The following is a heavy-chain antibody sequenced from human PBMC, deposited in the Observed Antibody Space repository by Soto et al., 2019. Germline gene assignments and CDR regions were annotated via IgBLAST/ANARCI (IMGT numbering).Heavy chain of an antibody. CDR1: GYTFTGYY. V-gene: IGHV1-2*02. Sequence: ASVKVSCKASGYTFTGYYIHWVREAPGQGLEWMGWINPQTGGTSYAQKFLGRVTLSRDTSINTAYLELSRLTFDDAAVYFCARERYQVISDGMDVWGQGTTVTVSS. CDR3: ARERYQVISDGMDV. J-gene: IGHJ6*02. D-gene: IGHD2-2*01. CDR2: INPQTGGT.